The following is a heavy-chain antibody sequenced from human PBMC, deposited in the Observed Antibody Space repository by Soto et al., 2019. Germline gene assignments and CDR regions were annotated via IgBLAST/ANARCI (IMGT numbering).Heavy chain of an antibody. CDR2: IHYLRNV. CDR1: GGTISSTNTYH. CDR3: ASAFGGWPPDS. Sequence: SETLSLTCSVSGGTISSTNTYHWGWIRQSPGKGLEWIANIHYLRNVYYNPSLKSRVAISVDTSKKQFSLNLTSVTAADTAVYYCASAFGGWPPDSWGQGTLVTVSS. D-gene: IGHD6-19*01. J-gene: IGHJ4*02. V-gene: IGHV4-39*07.